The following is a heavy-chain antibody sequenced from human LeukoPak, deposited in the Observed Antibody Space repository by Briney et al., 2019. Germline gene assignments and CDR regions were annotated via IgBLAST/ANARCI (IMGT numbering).Heavy chain of an antibody. CDR1: GFTFSSDW. CDR2: ITNDASST. Sequence: GGSPRLSCAASGFTFSSDWMHWVRQAPGEGLVWVSRITNDASSTSYADSVKGRFTISRDNAKNTLYLEMSSLRAEDTAVYYCVRDSSVTRMDVWGKGTTVTVSS. CDR3: VRDSSVTRMDV. D-gene: IGHD4-17*01. V-gene: IGHV3-74*01. J-gene: IGHJ6*04.